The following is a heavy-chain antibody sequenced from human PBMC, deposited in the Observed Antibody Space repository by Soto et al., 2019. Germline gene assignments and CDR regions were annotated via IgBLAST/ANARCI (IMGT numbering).Heavy chain of an antibody. J-gene: IGHJ4*02. CDR2: VNPNNGDT. CDR3: AKVSRKGSAIDFDY. CDR1: GYTFSNYD. V-gene: IGHV1-8*01. Sequence: QVQLVQSGAELKKPGASVKVSCKASGYTFSNYDMNWVRQATGQGPEWIGWVNPNNGDTGYAQKFQGRVTLTTDTSTTTAYMELTSLRSEDTAISYCAKVSRKGSAIDFDYWGQGTLITVSS. D-gene: IGHD3-10*01.